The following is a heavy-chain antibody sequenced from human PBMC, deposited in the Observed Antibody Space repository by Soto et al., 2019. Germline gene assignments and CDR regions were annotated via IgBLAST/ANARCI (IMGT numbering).Heavy chain of an antibody. D-gene: IGHD3-16*01. Sequence: EVQLVESGGGLVQPGGSLRLSCAASGFTFSSHDMHWVRQVTGKGLEWVSGISIAGGTHYADSVKGRFTISRDNSKNLLFLQMHSLRGDDTAIYYCTQGGLWQQSLRTWGQGTLVTVSS. J-gene: IGHJ5*02. V-gene: IGHV3-13*01. CDR3: TQGGLWQQSLRT. CDR2: ISIAGGT. CDR1: GFTFSSHD.